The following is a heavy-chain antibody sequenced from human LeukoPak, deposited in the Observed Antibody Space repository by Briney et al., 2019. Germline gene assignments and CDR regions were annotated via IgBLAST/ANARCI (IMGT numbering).Heavy chain of an antibody. Sequence: ASVKVSCKASGYTFTSYGISWVRQATGQGLEWMGWMNPNSGNTGYAQKFQGRVTMTRNTSISTAYMELSSLISEDTTVYYCASSVLRYFDWLYDWGQGTLVTVSS. CDR1: GYTFTSYG. V-gene: IGHV1-8*02. D-gene: IGHD3-9*01. J-gene: IGHJ5*01. CDR2: MNPNSGNT. CDR3: ASSVLRYFDWLYD.